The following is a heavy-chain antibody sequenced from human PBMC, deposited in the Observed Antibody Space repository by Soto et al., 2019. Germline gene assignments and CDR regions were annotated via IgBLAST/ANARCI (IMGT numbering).Heavy chain of an antibody. Sequence: QVQLQESGPGLVKPSQTLSLTCTVSGGSINSGGYCWSWIRQHPGKGLDWIGCISYGGSTSYNPSLKRRVTLSVDTSKHQFSLKLTSVTAAATAVYYCSRGILVWGQGALITVSS. D-gene: IGHD5-18*01. CDR1: GGSINSGGYC. CDR3: SRGILV. CDR2: ISYGGST. V-gene: IGHV4-31*03. J-gene: IGHJ4*02.